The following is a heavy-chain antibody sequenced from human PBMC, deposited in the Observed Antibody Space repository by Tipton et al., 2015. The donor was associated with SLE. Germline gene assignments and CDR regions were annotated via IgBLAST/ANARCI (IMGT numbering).Heavy chain of an antibody. V-gene: IGHV3-23*01. J-gene: IGHJ4*02. CDR2: IRGSGYST. D-gene: IGHD3-22*01. CDR1: GFTFSSFD. CDR3: AQDYPSSYYDTSGYQPSYFGY. Sequence: SLRLSCVASGFTFSSFDLSWVRQAPGKGLEWVSTIRGSGYSTYYADSVKGRFSISRDNSKNTLYLQMNSLRAEDTAVYHCAQDYPSSYYDTSGYQPSYFGYWGQGALVTVSS.